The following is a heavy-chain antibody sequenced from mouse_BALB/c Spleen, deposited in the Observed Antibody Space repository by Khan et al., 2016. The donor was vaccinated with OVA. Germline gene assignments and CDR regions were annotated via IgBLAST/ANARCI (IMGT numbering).Heavy chain of an antibody. CDR3: ASHLTGSFAY. D-gene: IGHD4-1*01. Sequence: VELVQSGGDLVKPGGSVKISCAASGYTFSSYRMPWVRQTPDKRLEWVGTISNDGDYTNYPDSVKGRFTFSRDNAKNTLYLQMSSLKAEDTAMYYCASHLTGSFAYWGQGTLVTVSA. CDR2: ISNDGDYT. CDR1: GYTFSSYR. V-gene: IGHV5-6*01. J-gene: IGHJ3*01.